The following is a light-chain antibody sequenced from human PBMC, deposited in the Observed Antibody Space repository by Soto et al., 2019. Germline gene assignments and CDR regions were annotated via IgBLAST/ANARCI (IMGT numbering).Light chain of an antibody. J-gene: IGLJ3*02. CDR2: AND. V-gene: IGLV1-51*01. CDR3: ATWDTSLSAVV. CDR1: SSNVGNNI. Sequence: QSVLTQPPSVSAAPGQTVTISCSGSSSNVGNNIVSWYQQLPGAVPKLLIYANDKRHSGIPDRFSGSKSGTSATLGITGLQTGDEADYYCATWDTSLSAVVFGGGTKLTVL.